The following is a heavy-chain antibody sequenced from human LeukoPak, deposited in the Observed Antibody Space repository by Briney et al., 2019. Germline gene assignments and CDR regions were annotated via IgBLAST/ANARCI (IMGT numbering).Heavy chain of an antibody. J-gene: IGHJ4*02. CDR3: ASPPGRFTGTADY. Sequence: GGSLRLSCAASGFTFSAYWMHWVRQAPGKGLVCVSRINTDGSSTNYADSVKGRFTISRDNAKNTLYLQMNSLRAEDTAVYYCASPPGRFTGTADYWGQGTLVTVSS. D-gene: IGHD1-7*01. V-gene: IGHV3-74*01. CDR1: GFTFSAYW. CDR2: INTDGSST.